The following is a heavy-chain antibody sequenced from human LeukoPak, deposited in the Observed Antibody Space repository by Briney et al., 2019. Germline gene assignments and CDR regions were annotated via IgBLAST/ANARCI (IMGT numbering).Heavy chain of an antibody. Sequence: SVKVSCKASGGTFSSYAISWVRQAPGQGLEWMGGIIPIFGTANYVQKFQGRVTITADESTSTAYMELSSLRSEDTAVYYCARPNYYDSSGYYSVGTWVAFDIWGQGTMVTVSS. J-gene: IGHJ3*02. D-gene: IGHD3-22*01. CDR1: GGTFSSYA. V-gene: IGHV1-69*13. CDR3: ARPNYYDSSGYYSVGTWVAFDI. CDR2: IIPIFGTA.